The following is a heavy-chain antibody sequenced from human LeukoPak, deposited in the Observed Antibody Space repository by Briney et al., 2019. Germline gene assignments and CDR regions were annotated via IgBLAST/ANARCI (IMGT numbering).Heavy chain of an antibody. V-gene: IGHV3-7*03. J-gene: IGHJ4*02. CDR3: ARTYGSGSLDY. Sequence: GGSLRLSCAASGFTFSSYWMSWVRQAPGKGLEWVANIKQDGSEKYYVDSVKGRFTISRDNAKNSLYLQMNSLRAEETAVYYCARTYGSGSLDYWGQGTLVTVSS. CDR1: GFTFSSYW. CDR2: IKQDGSEK. D-gene: IGHD3-10*01.